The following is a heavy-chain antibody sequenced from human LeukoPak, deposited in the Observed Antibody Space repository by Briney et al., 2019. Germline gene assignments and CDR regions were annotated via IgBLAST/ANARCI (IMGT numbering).Heavy chain of an antibody. V-gene: IGHV3-23*01. CDR2: ISPNGGIT. CDR1: GFTVSNKY. CDR3: AKDDAWLQYEN. J-gene: IGHJ4*02. D-gene: IGHD5-24*01. Sequence: GGSLRLSCAASGFTVSNKYMTWVRQAPGKGLEWVSGISPNGGITYYADSVKGRFTISRDNSRNTVSLQMNYLRAEDTAIYYCAKDDAWLQYENWGQGILVTVSS.